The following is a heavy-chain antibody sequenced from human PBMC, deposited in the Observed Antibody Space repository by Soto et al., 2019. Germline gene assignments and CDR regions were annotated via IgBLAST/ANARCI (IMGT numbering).Heavy chain of an antibody. V-gene: IGHV4-59*11. J-gene: IGHJ4*02. Sequence: PSETLSLTCTVSGGSISSHYWTWIWIRQLPGRGLEWVGYIYDSVKTKYNPSLKSRVTISVDTSKNQFSLQLSSVTAADTAVYYCARNYYDSSDRYYLDYWGQGTPVTVS. CDR3: ARNYYDSSDRYYLDY. D-gene: IGHD3-22*01. CDR2: IYDSVKT. CDR1: GGSISSHY.